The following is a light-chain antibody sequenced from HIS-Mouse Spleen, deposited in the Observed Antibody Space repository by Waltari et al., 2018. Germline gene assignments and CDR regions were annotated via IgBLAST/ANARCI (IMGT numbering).Light chain of an antibody. V-gene: IGLV3-21*03. CDR2: DDS. CDR1: NIGRKS. J-gene: IGLJ2*01. Sequence: SYVLTQPPSVSVAPGKTARITCGGNNIGRKSVHWYQQKPGQAPVLVVYDDSERTAGIPERFSGSNSGNTATLTISRVEAGDEADYYCQVWDSSSDHVVFGGGTKLTVL. CDR3: QVWDSSSDHVV.